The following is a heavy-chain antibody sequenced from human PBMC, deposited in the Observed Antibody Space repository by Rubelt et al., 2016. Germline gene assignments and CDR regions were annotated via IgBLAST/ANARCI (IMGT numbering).Heavy chain of an antibody. CDR2: FDPEDGET. CDR3: ATRSLWFGEIDRYFDY. CDR1: GYTLTELS. D-gene: IGHD3-10*01. J-gene: IGHJ4*02. Sequence: QVQLVQSGAEVKKPGDSVKVSCKVSGYTLTELSMHWVRQAPGKGLEWMGGFDPEDGETIYAQKFQGRGTLTWDTSTDTAYMELSSLRSEDTAVYYCATRSLWFGEIDRYFDYWGQGTLVTVSS. V-gene: IGHV1-24*01.